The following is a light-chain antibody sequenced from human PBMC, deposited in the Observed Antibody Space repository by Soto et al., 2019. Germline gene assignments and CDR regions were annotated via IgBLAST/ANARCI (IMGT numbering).Light chain of an antibody. CDR3: QQVNVYPST. CDR1: QGISSY. J-gene: IGKJ4*01. CDR2: DAS. Sequence: IQFTQSPSSPSASLGARLTITCQASQGISSYLGWYQQKPGKAPNLLIYDASTLHSGVPSRFSGGGSGTDFTLTISSLQPEDFATYYCQQVNVYPSTFGGGTKVDIK. V-gene: IGKV1-9*01.